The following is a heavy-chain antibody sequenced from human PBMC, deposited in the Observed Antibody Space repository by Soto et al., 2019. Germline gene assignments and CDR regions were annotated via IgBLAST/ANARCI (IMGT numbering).Heavy chain of an antibody. J-gene: IGHJ5*02. CDR2: IYYSVST. CDR3: ARYPHMVRGKTGFDP. V-gene: IGHV4-31*03. D-gene: IGHD3-10*01. Sequence: QVQLQESGPGLVKPSQTLSLTCTVSGGSISSGGYYWSWIRQHPGKGLEWIGYIYYSVSTYYNPSLKSRVTKSVDTSKNQFSLKLSSVTAADTAVYYCARYPHMVRGKTGFDPWGQGTLVTVSS. CDR1: GGSISSGGYY.